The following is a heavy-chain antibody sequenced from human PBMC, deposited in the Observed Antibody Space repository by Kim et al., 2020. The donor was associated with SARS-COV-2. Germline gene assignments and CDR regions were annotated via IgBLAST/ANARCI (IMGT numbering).Heavy chain of an antibody. CDR3: AREGRDSGWSLDY. CDR1: GYTFTKYA. CDR2: INTNTGNP. V-gene: IGHV7-4-1*02. J-gene: IGHJ4*02. Sequence: ASVKVTCKASGYTFTKYAINWVRQAPGQGLEWMGWINTNTGNPTYAQGFTGRFVFSLDTSVSTAYLQISSLKAEDTAVYYCAREGRDSGWSLDYWGQGTLVTVSS. D-gene: IGHD6-19*01.